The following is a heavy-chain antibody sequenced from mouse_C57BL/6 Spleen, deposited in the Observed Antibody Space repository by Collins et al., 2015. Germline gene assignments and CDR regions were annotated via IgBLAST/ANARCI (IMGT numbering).Heavy chain of an antibody. J-gene: IGHJ1*03. CDR1: GYTFTSYW. V-gene: IGHV1-55*01. Sequence: QVQLQQPGAELVKPGASVKMSCKASGYTFTSYWITWVKQRPGQSLEWIGDIYPGSGSTNYNEKFKSKATLTVDTSSSTAYMQLSSLTSEDSAVYYCARIHYSNPYWYFDVWGTGTTVTVSS. CDR3: ARIHYSNPYWYFDV. CDR2: IYPGSGST. D-gene: IGHD2-5*01.